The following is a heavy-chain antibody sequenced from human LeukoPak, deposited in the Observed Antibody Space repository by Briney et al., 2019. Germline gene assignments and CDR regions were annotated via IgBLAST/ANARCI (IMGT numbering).Heavy chain of an antibody. CDR3: SRGQGCAY. J-gene: IGHJ4*02. Sequence: RGSLRLSCAASVVAFDNYLMTSVRQAPGKGLECVAHMNQDGSEQYYVDSVKGRFTISRDNGKKSLYLQMNRLRAEDTAVYYCSRGQGCAYWGQGTLVTVSS. CDR2: MNQDGSEQ. CDR1: VVAFDNYL. V-gene: IGHV3-7*04. D-gene: IGHD2-8*01.